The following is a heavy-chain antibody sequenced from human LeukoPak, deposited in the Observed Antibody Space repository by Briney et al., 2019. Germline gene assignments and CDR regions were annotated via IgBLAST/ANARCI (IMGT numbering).Heavy chain of an antibody. CDR3: ARATMGTLDY. V-gene: IGHV3-74*01. D-gene: IGHD1-1*01. J-gene: IGHJ4*02. CDR1: GLTFSRSW. CDR2: ISDDGSIS. Sequence: GGSLRLSCAVSGLTFSRSWMYWVRQAPGKGLAWVSRISDDGSISTYADAVSGRFTISRDNARNTVYLQMNNLRVEDTAMYYCARATMGTLDYWGQGTLVTVSS.